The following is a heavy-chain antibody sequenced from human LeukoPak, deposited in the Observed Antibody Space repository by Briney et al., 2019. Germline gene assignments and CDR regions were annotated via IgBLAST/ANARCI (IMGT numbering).Heavy chain of an antibody. D-gene: IGHD5-24*01. CDR3: AKEGRSLQTY. CDR2: IKEDGTET. V-gene: IGHV3-7*03. J-gene: IGHJ4*02. Sequence: QPGGSLRLSCAASGFTFSNAWMSWVRLAPGKGLEWVANIKEDGTETYYVDSVKGRFTISRDNAKNSLYLQMNSLRVEDTAVYYCAKEGRSLQTYWGQGTLVTVSS. CDR1: GFTFSNAW.